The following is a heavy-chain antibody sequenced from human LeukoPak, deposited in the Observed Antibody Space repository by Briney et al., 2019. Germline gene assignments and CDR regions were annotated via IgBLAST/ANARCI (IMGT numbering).Heavy chain of an antibody. CDR3: ARTTSMNYVGDAFHI. J-gene: IGHJ3*02. CDR1: GFTFSSYW. D-gene: IGHD1-7*01. Sequence: PGGSLRLSCAASGFTFSSYWFHWVRHAPGKGLVWVSRINSDGSGTTYADSVKGRFTISRDNAKSTLFLQMNSLRAEDTALYYCARTTSMNYVGDAFHIWGQGTMVTVSS. CDR2: INSDGSGT. V-gene: IGHV3-74*01.